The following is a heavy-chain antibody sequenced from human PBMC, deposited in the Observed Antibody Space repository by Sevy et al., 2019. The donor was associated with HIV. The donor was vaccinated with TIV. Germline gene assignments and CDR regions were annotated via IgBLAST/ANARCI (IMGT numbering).Heavy chain of an antibody. CDR2: IGNDGEGK. Sequence: GGSLRLSCAASGFTFSSYGIHWVRQAPGKGLEWVAVIGNDGEGKDYADSVKGRFTGSRDNSKNKLYLQMNSLRPEDTAVYYCGREDSGSGFDYWGQGTLVTVSS. CDR1: GFTFSSYG. J-gene: IGHJ4*02. CDR3: GREDSGSGFDY. V-gene: IGHV3-30*03. D-gene: IGHD5-12*01.